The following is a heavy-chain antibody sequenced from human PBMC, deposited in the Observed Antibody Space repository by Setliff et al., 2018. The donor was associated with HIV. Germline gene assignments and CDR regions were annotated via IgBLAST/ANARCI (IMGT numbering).Heavy chain of an antibody. J-gene: IGHJ4*02. CDR3: ARDESIFGVAISDY. Sequence: ASVKVSCKASGYTLTGHYMHWVRQAPGQGLEWLGWINPNNGVTNYAQNFQGRVTMTRDTSISKAYMELSSLTSDDTAVYYCARDESIFGVAISDYWGQGTLVTVSS. D-gene: IGHD3-3*01. CDR2: INPNNGVT. CDR1: GYTLTGHY. V-gene: IGHV1-2*02.